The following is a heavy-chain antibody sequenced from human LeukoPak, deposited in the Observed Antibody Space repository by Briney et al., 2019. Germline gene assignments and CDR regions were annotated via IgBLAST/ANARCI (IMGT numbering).Heavy chain of an antibody. D-gene: IGHD3-22*01. V-gene: IGHV3-21*01. CDR2: ISSSSSYI. CDR1: GFTFSSYS. J-gene: IGHJ4*02. CDR3: ARGRPYYYDSSGYYDGY. Sequence: PGGSLRLSCAASGFTFSSYSMNWVRQAPGKGLEWVSSISSSSSYIYYADSMKGRFTISRDNAKNSLYLQMNSLRAEDTAVYYCARGRPYYYDSSGYYDGYWGQGTLVTVSS.